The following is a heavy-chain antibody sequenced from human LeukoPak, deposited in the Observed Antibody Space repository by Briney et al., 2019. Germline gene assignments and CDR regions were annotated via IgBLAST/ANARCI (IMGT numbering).Heavy chain of an antibody. J-gene: IGHJ4*02. CDR2: IKQDGSEK. D-gene: IGHD6-19*01. CDR3: ARGDIAVAFNFDY. Sequence: GGSLRLSCAASGFTFSNYWMHWVRQAPGKGLEWVANIKQDGSEKYYVDSVKGRFTISRDNAKNSLYLQMNSLRAEDTAVYYCARGDIAVAFNFDYWGQGTLVTVSS. CDR1: GFTFSNYW. V-gene: IGHV3-7*04.